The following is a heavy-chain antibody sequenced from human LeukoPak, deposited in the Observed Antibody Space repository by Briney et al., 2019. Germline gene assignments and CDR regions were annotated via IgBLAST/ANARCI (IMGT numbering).Heavy chain of an antibody. CDR1: GYTFTSYD. CDR3: ARGSPMSYYYGSGSYYNGIFDY. CDR2: MNPNSGNT. V-gene: IGHV1-8*01. J-gene: IGHJ4*02. D-gene: IGHD3-10*01. Sequence: GASVKVSCKASGYTFTSYDINWVRQATGQGLEWMGWMNPNSGNTGYAQKFQGRVTMTRNTSISTAYMELSSLRSEDTAVYYCARGSPMSYYYGSGSYYNGIFDYWGQGTLVTVSS.